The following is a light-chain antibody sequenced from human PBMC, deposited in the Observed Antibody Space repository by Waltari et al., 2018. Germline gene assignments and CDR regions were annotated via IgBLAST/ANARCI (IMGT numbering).Light chain of an antibody. Sequence: QSALTQPASLSGSAGQSSTLTCTGTRRYDGGSHPVPGYQQNPGQAPKLIIYEGSKRPSGVSNRFSGSKSGNTASLTISGLQAEDEADYHCCSYAGGSAFVVVGGGTKLTVL. CDR3: CSYAGGSAFVV. CDR1: RRYDGGSHP. V-gene: IGLV2-23*03. J-gene: IGLJ2*01. CDR2: EGS.